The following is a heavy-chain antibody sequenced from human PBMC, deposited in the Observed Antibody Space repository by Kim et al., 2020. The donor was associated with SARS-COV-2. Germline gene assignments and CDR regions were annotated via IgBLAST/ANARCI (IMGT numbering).Heavy chain of an antibody. V-gene: IGHV3-30-3*01. CDR3: ARDRIGCYDSLFDY. CDR1: GFTFSSSA. CDR2: ISYDGSNK. D-gene: IGHD5-12*01. Sequence: GGSLRLSCAASGFTFSSSAMHWVRQAPGKGLEWVAVISYDGSNKSYADSAKGRFTITRDNSKNTLYLKMNIQRAEDTDVYYCARDRIGCYDSLFDYWDEGTVVAVSA. J-gene: IGHJ4*02.